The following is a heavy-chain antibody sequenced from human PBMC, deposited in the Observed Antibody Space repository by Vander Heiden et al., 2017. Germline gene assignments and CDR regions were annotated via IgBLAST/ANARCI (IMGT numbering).Heavy chain of an antibody. J-gene: IGHJ2*01. CDR3: AKDPYYYDSSGYYDGGYFDL. CDR1: GFTFSSYA. Sequence: EVPLLESGGGLVQPGGSLRPSCAASGFTFSSYAMGGVRQAPGKGLEWVSAISGSGGSTYYADSVKGRFTISRDNSKNTLYLQMNSLRAEDTAVYYCAKDPYYYDSSGYYDGGYFDLWGRGTLVTVSS. CDR2: ISGSGGST. D-gene: IGHD3-22*01. V-gene: IGHV3-23*01.